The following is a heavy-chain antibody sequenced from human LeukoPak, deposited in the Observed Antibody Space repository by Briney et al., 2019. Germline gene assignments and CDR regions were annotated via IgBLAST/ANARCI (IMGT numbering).Heavy chain of an antibody. CDR3: AKAWGHWGTGEYYFDY. CDR1: GFTFSSYA. Sequence: PGGSLRLSCAASGFTFSSYAMSWVRQAPGKGLEWVSAISGSGGSTYYADSVKGRYTISRDNSKNTLYLQMNSLRAEDTAVYYCAKAWGHWGTGEYYFDYWGQGTLVTVSS. CDR2: ISGSGGST. D-gene: IGHD3-16*01. V-gene: IGHV3-23*01. J-gene: IGHJ4*02.